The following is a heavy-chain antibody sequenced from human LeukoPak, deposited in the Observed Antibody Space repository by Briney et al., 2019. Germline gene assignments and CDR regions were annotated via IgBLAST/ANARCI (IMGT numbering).Heavy chain of an antibody. D-gene: IGHD5-18*01. CDR1: GYSFTSYW. V-gene: IGHV5-51*01. CDR2: IYPGDSDT. Sequence: KFGESLKISCKGSGYSFTSYWIGWVRQMPGKGLEWMGIIYPGDSDTRYSPSFQGQVTISADKSISTAYLQWSSLKASDTAMYYCAVGYSGYELRGYSYGYPQPFDYWGQGTLVTVSS. CDR3: AVGYSGYELRGYSYGYPQPFDY. J-gene: IGHJ4*02.